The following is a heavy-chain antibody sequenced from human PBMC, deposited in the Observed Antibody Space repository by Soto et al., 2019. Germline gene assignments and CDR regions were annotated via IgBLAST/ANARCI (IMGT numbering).Heavy chain of an antibody. CDR2: IYYSGST. V-gene: IGHV4-59*01. Sequence: QVQLQESGPGLVKPSETLSLTCTVSGGSISSYYWSWIRQPPGKGLEWIGSIYYSGSTNYNPSLRSRVTISVDTSMNQFSLTLSSVTAADTAVYYCARGGNPQRQTYWGQGTLVTVSS. CDR3: ARGGNPQRQTY. J-gene: IGHJ4*02. CDR1: GGSISSYY. D-gene: IGHD1-1*01.